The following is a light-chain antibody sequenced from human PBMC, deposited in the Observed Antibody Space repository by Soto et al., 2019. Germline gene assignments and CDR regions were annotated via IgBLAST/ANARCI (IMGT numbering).Light chain of an antibody. V-gene: IGKV3D-20*01. CDR3: LRHDLYPWT. J-gene: IGKJ1*01. CDR1: QSVSSSY. CDR2: DAS. Sequence: EIVLTQSPATLSLSPGERATLSCGASQSVSSSYLAWYQQKPGLAPRLLIYDASNRATGIPARFSGSGSGTDFTLTISSLQPEDFATYYCLRHDLYPWTFGQGTKVDIK.